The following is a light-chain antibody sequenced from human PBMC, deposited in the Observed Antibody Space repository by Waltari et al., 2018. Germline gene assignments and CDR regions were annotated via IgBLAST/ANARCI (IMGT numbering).Light chain of an antibody. J-gene: IGKJ4*01. V-gene: IGKV3-11*01. CDR3: QQRKIWPPLT. Sequence: ETVLTQSPATLSLSPGERATPSCRASQRVDNYLAWYQQKPGQAPRLLIYDASNRATGIPARFSGSGSGTDFTLTISSLEPEDFAVYYCQQRKIWPPLTFGGGTKVE. CDR1: QRVDNY. CDR2: DAS.